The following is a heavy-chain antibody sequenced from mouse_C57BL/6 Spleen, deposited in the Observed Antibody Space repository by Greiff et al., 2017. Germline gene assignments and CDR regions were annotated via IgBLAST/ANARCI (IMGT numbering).Heavy chain of an antibody. CDR3: ARHGAGGFITTGYFDV. J-gene: IGHJ1*03. CDR1: GYTFTEYT. Sequence: VQLQQSGAELVKPGASVKLSCKASGYTFTEYTIPWVKQRSGQGLEWIGWFYPGSGSIQYTEKFKGKATLTADKSSSTVYMRLSRLTSEDAAVYMCARHGAGGFITTGYFDVWGTGTTVTVSS. V-gene: IGHV1-62-2*01. CDR2: FYPGSGSI. D-gene: IGHD1-1*01.